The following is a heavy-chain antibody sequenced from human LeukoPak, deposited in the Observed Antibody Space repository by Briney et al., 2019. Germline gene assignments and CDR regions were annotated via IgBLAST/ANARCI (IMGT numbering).Heavy chain of an antibody. D-gene: IGHD3-22*01. CDR3: AKDRGIVVVTPIDY. J-gene: IGHJ4*02. CDR2: ISGSGGST. V-gene: IGHV3-23*01. Sequence: GGSLRLSSAASGFTFSSYAMSWVRQAPGKGLEWVSAISGSGGSTYYADSVKGRFTISRDNSKNTLYLQMNSLRAEDTAVYYCAKDRGIVVVTPIDYWGQGTLVTVSS. CDR1: GFTFSSYA.